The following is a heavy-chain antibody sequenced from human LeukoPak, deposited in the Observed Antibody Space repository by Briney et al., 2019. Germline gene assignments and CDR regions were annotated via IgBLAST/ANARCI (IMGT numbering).Heavy chain of an antibody. J-gene: IGHJ4*02. Sequence: SETLSLTCTVSGGAINSDTYYWSWIRQTAGKGLEWIGRIYTSGSTKYNPSLKSRVTISVDTSKNQFSLKLSSVTAADTAVYYCASNSYDSTFDYWGQGTLVSVSS. CDR1: GGAINSDTYY. V-gene: IGHV4-61*02. CDR3: ASNSYDSTFDY. D-gene: IGHD5-18*01. CDR2: IYTSGST.